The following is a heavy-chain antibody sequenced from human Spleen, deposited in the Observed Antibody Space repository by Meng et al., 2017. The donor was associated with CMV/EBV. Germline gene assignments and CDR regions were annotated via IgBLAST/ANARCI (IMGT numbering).Heavy chain of an antibody. Sequence: SGFTFSSYAMSWVRQAPGRGLEWVSVIYSGGSSTYYADSVKGRFTSSRDNSKNTLYLQMNSLRAEDTAVYYCAKDLGFVSGDALDYWGQGTLVTVSS. CDR3: AKDLGFVSGDALDY. CDR2: IYSGGSST. V-gene: IGHV3-23*03. D-gene: IGHD4-17*01. CDR1: GFTFSSYA. J-gene: IGHJ4*02.